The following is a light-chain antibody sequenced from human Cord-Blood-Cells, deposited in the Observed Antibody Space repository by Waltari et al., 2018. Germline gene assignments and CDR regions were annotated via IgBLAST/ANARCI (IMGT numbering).Light chain of an antibody. CDR1: QSISSW. V-gene: IGKV1-5*01. CDR3: QQYNSYWT. CDR2: DAS. J-gene: IGKJ1*01. Sequence: DIQMTQSPSTLSASVGDRVTLTCRAIQSISSWLAWYQQKPGKPPKLLIYDASSLESGVPSRFSGSGSGTEFTLTISSLQPDDFATYYCQQYNSYWTFGQGTKVEIK.